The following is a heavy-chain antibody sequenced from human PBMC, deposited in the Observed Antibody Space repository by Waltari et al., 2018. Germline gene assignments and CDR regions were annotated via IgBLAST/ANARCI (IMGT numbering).Heavy chain of an antibody. V-gene: IGHV2-26*02. CDR3: ARIRTEDLRDGYNNWYYYYMDV. D-gene: IGHD2-21*01. CDR1: GFSLTNARMG. J-gene: IGHJ6*03. Sequence: QVTLKESGPVLVKPTETLTLTCTVSGFSLTNARMGVSWIRQPPGKGLEWLAHIFSDDEKSSSASLKSRLTISKDTSRSQVVLTMTNMDPVDTATYYCARIRTEDLRDGYNNWYYYYMDVWGRGTTVTVSS. CDR2: IFSDDEK.